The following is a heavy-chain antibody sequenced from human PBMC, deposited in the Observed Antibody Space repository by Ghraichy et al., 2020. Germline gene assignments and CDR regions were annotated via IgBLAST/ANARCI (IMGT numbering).Heavy chain of an antibody. J-gene: IGHJ5*02. D-gene: IGHD3-10*01. CDR2: ISGSGGST. CDR1: GFTFSSYA. V-gene: IGHV3-23*01. CDR3: AKDAPMVRGNNWFDP. Sequence: GESLNISCAASGFTFSSYAMSWVRQAPGKGLEWVSAISGSGGSTYYADSVKGRFTISRDNSKNTLYLQMNSLRAEDTAVYYCAKDAPMVRGNNWFDPWGQGTLVTVSS.